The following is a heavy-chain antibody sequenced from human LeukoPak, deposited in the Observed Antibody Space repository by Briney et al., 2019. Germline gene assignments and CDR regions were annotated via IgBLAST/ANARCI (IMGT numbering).Heavy chain of an antibody. CDR3: ARGGGYGVDV. CDR2: IRRDGSEV. J-gene: IGHJ6*02. D-gene: IGHD3-16*01. Sequence: GGSLRLSCAASGFTFTDFWMRWVPQAPGKGLEWVANIRRDGSEVYYVDSVKGRFTISGDNAKNSLYLQMNSLRAEDTAVYYCARGGGYGVDVWGQGTTVTVSS. V-gene: IGHV3-7*02. CDR1: GFTFTDFW.